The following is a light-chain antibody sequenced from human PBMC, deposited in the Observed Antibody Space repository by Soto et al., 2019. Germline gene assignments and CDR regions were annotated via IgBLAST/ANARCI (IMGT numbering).Light chain of an antibody. Sequence: SALTQPPSASGSPGQSVTISCTGTSSDIGGYNFVSWYQQFPGKAPKLIIYEVTKRPSGVPDRFSGSKSGNTASLTVSGLQTADEADYYCSSYGGSNNFVFGTGTKVTVL. CDR1: SSDIGGYNF. CDR2: EVT. V-gene: IGLV2-8*01. J-gene: IGLJ1*01. CDR3: SSYGGSNNFV.